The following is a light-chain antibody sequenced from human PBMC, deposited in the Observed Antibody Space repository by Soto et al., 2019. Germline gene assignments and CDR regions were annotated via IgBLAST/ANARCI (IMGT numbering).Light chain of an antibody. V-gene: IGKV3-20*01. Sequence: EIVLTQSPGTLSLSPGERATLSCRASQSVSDSFIAWYQQRPVQAPRLLIYGASQRATGIPDRFRGSGSGTHFSLTINRLEPEDFAVYYCQHYKAFGGGTKVDIK. CDR2: GAS. CDR1: QSVSDSF. CDR3: QHYKA. J-gene: IGKJ4*01.